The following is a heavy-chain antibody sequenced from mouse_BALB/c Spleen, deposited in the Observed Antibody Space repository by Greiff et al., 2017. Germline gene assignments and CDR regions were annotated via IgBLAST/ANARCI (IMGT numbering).Heavy chain of an antibody. D-gene: IGHD1-1*01. Sequence: VHVKQSGAELVKPGASVKLSCTASGFNIKDSYMHWVKQRPEQGLEWIGRIDPANGNTKYDPKFQGKATITADTSSNTAYLQLSSLTSEDTAVYYCARGGYYGSSSLYAMDYWGQGTSVTVSS. CDR1: GFNIKDSY. CDR2: IDPANGNT. CDR3: ARGGYYGSSSLYAMDY. J-gene: IGHJ4*01. V-gene: IGHV14-3*02.